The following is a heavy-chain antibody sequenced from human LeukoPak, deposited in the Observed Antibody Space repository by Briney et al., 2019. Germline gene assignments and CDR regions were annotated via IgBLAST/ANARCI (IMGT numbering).Heavy chain of an antibody. Sequence: PSETLSLTCAVYGGSFSGYYWSWIRQPPGKGLEWIGEINHSGSTNYNPSLKSRVTKSVDTSKNQFSLKLSSVTAADTAVYYCARGVGATTSYYYYYYMDVWGKGTTVTVSS. D-gene: IGHD1-26*01. CDR3: ARGVGATTSYYYYYYMDV. V-gene: IGHV4-34*01. CDR2: INHSGST. CDR1: GGSFSGYY. J-gene: IGHJ6*03.